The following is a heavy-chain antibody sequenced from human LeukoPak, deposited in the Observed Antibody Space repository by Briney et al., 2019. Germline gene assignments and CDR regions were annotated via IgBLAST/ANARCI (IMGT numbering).Heavy chain of an antibody. V-gene: IGHV4-34*01. CDR2: IYYSGST. CDR1: GGSFSGYY. D-gene: IGHD2-21*01. J-gene: IGHJ2*01. Sequence: KSSETLSLTCAVYGGSFSGYYWSWIRQPPGKGLEWIGSIYYSGSTYYNPSLKSRVTISVDTSKNQFSLKLSSVTAADTAVYYCARSGSLVGIARGGFDLWGRGTLVTVSS. CDR3: ARSGSLVGIARGGFDL.